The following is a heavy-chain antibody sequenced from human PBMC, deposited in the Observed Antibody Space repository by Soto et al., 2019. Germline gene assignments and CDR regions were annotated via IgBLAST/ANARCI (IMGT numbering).Heavy chain of an antibody. CDR3: ARGVQSSSSWPGDFDY. CDR2: IYYSGST. CDR1: GGSISSYY. J-gene: IGHJ4*02. V-gene: IGHV4-59*01. Sequence: SETLSLTCTVSGGSISSYYWSWIRQPPGKGLEWIGYIYYSGSTNYSPSLKSRVTISVDTSKNQFSLKLSSVTAADTAVYYCARGVQSSSSWPGDFDYWGQGTLVTVSS. D-gene: IGHD6-13*01.